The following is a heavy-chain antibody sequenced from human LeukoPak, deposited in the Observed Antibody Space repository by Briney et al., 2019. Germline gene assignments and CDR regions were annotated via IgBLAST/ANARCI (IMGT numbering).Heavy chain of an antibody. Sequence: GGSLRLSCEASGFTFDDYAMHWVRQAPGKGLEWVPLITGDGGRTYFADSVKGRFTISRDNRKNSLYLQMNSLRTDDTALYYCAREGPIAVAGYFDYWGQATLVTVSS. CDR3: AREGPIAVAGYFDY. J-gene: IGHJ4*02. CDR1: GFTFDDYA. CDR2: ITGDGGRT. V-gene: IGHV3-43*02. D-gene: IGHD6-19*01.